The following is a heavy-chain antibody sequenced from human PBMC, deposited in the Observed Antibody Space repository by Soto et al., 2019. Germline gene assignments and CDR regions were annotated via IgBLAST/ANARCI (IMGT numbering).Heavy chain of an antibody. V-gene: IGHV1-69*13. D-gene: IGHD4-17*01. Sequence: SVKVSCKASGGTFSSYAISWVRQAPGQGLEWMGGIIPIFGTANYAQKFQGRVTITADESTSTAYMELSSLRSEDTAVYYCAIWWKTVTTNYYYYGSYVWGQRST. CDR2: IIPIFGTA. CDR1: GGTFSSYA. CDR3: AIWWKTVTTNYYYYGSYV. J-gene: IGHJ6*02.